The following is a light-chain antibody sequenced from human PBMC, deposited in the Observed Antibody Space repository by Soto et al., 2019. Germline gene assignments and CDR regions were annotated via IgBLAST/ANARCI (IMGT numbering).Light chain of an antibody. J-gene: IGLJ3*02. CDR1: SSNVGTAYE. CDR3: QSYDTALGGGL. Sequence: QLVLTQPPSVSGAPGQRVTISCTGSSSNVGTAYEVHWYQQVPGTAPTLLIFATTNRASGVPARFSGSKSGTSASLAITGLQADDEATYYCQSYDTALGGGLFGGGTQLTVL. CDR2: ATT. V-gene: IGLV1-40*01.